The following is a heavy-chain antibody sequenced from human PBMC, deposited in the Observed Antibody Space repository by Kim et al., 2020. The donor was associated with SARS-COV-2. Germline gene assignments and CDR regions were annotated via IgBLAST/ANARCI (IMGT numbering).Heavy chain of an antibody. V-gene: IGHV4-59*01. J-gene: IGHJ6*02. CDR3: ASYLSSSWYSGGGYYYGMDV. CDR2: IYYSGST. D-gene: IGHD6-13*01. Sequence: SETLSLTCTVSGGSISSYYWSWIRQPPGKGLEWIGYIYYSGSTNYNPSLKSRVTISVDTSKNQFSLKLSSVTAADTAVYYCASYLSSSWYSGGGYYYGMDVWGQGTTVTVSS. CDR1: GGSISSYY.